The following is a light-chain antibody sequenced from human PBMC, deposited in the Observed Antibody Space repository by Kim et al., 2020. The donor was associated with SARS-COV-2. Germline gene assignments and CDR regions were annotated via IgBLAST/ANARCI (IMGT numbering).Light chain of an antibody. CDR3: CSYAGSSTYV. CDR1: SGDVGSYNL. Sequence: GRSITISCTGTSGDVGSYNLVSWYQQHPGKAPKLMIYEVSKRPSGVSNRFSGSKSGNTASLTISGLQAEDEADYYCCSYAGSSTYVFGTGTKVTVL. J-gene: IGLJ1*01. V-gene: IGLV2-23*02. CDR2: EVS.